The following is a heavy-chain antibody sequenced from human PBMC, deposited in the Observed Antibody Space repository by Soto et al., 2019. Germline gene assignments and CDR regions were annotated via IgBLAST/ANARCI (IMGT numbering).Heavy chain of an antibody. CDR2: IYHSGST. CDR3: ARINWNYSYYFDY. J-gene: IGHJ4*02. V-gene: IGHV4-38-2*01. Sequence: SETLSLTCAVSGYSISSGCYWGWIRQTPGKGLEWIGSIYHSGSTYYNTSLKSRVTISVDTSKNQFSLKLSSVSAADTATYYCARINWNYSYYFDYWGQGTLVTVSS. D-gene: IGHD1-7*01. CDR1: GYSISSGCY.